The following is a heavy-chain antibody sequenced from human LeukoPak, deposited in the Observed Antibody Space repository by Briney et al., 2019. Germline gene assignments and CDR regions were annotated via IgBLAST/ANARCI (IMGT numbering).Heavy chain of an antibody. D-gene: IGHD1-26*01. CDR3: ARDHPGVVWGSYYSYYFDY. V-gene: IGHV4-30-2*01. Sequence: KPSQTLSLTCTVSGGSISSGGYYWSWIRQPPGKGLEWIGYIYHSGSTYYNPSLKSRVTISVDTSKNQFSLRLSSVTAADTAVYYCARDHPGVVWGSYYSYYFDYWGQGTLVTVSS. CDR1: GGSISSGGYY. J-gene: IGHJ4*02. CDR2: IYHSGST.